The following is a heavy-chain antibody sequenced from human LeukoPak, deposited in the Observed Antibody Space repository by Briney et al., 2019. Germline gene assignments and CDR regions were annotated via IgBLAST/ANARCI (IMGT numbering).Heavy chain of an antibody. CDR1: GFTFSSYS. V-gene: IGHV3-21*01. CDR3: ARDREYCGGDCTDAFDI. Sequence: GGSLRLSCAASGFTFSSYSMNWVRQAPGKGLEWVSSISSSSSYIYYADSVKGRFTISRDNAKNSLYLQMNSLRAEDTAVYYCARDREYCGGDCTDAFDIWGQGTMVTVSS. J-gene: IGHJ3*02. D-gene: IGHD2-21*02. CDR2: ISSSSSYI.